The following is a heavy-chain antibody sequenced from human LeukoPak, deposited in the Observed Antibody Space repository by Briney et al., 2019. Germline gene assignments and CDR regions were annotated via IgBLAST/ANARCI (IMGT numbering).Heavy chain of an antibody. CDR2: IWRDGTTK. V-gene: IGHV3-33*01. CDR1: GFTFTTYA. Sequence: GGSLRLSCVASGFTFTTYAMHWVRQVPGKGLEWVAAIWRDGTTKFYASSVKGRFTVSRDNPKNTIFLQMDSLTADDTALYYCARDRLEAVTGDDYLDYWGQGTLVTVSS. CDR3: ARDRLEAVTGDDYLDY. J-gene: IGHJ4*02. D-gene: IGHD3-9*01.